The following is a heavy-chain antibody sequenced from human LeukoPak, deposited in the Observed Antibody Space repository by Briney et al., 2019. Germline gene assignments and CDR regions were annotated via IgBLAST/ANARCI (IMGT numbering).Heavy chain of an antibody. CDR3: ARDGLLTTVAYYYYYGMDV. Sequence: ASVKVSCKASGYTFTSYYMHWVRQAPGQGLEWMGIINPSGGSTSYAQKFQGRVTMTRDTSTSTVYMELSSLRSEDTAVYYCARDGLLTTVAYYYYYGMDVWGQGTTVTVSS. CDR1: GYTFTSYY. J-gene: IGHJ6*02. CDR2: INPSGGST. D-gene: IGHD4-23*01. V-gene: IGHV1-46*01.